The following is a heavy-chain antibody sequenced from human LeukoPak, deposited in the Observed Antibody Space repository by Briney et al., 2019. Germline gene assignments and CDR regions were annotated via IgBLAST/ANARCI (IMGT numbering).Heavy chain of an antibody. J-gene: IGHJ4*02. V-gene: IGHV3-23*01. D-gene: IGHD5-18*01. CDR2: ISGSGGST. Sequence: GGSLRLSCAASGFTFSSYAMSWVRQAPGKGLEWVSAISGSGGSTYYADSVKGRFTISRDNSKNTLYLQMNSLRAEDTAVYFCAKVGGGTPTVIVRSCFDYWGQGTLVTVSS. CDR3: AKVGGGTPTVIVRSCFDY. CDR1: GFTFSSYA.